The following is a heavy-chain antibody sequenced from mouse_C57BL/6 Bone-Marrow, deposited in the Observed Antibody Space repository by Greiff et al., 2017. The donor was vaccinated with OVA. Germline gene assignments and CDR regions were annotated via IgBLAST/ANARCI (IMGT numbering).Heavy chain of an antibody. CDR3: ARGDDYVPFAY. D-gene: IGHD2-4*01. Sequence: VQLQQSGPELVKPGASVKISCKASGYAFSSAWMNWVKQRPGKGLEWIGRIYPGDGDTNYNGKFKGKATLTADKSSSTAYMQLSSLTSEDSAVYFCARGDDYVPFAYWGQGTLVTVSA. V-gene: IGHV1-82*01. J-gene: IGHJ3*01. CDR2: IYPGDGDT. CDR1: GYAFSSAW.